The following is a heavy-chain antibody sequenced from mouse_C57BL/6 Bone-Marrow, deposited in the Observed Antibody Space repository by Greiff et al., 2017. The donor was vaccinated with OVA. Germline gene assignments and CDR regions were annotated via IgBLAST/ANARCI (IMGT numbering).Heavy chain of an antibody. CDR1: GYTFTSYT. CDR2: INPSSGYT. J-gene: IGHJ2*01. Sequence: VKLVESGAELARPGASVKMSCKASGYTFTSYTMHWVKQRPGQGLEWIGYINPSSGYTKYNQKFKDKATLTADKSSSTAYMQLSSLTSEDSAVYYCARTNPLDYWGQGTTLTVSS. CDR3: ARTNPLDY. V-gene: IGHV1-4*01.